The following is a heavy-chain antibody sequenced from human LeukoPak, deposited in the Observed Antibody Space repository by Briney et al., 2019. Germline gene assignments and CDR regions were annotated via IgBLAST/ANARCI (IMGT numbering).Heavy chain of an antibody. CDR2: IYYSGST. CDR1: GGSISSYY. Sequence: SETLSLTCTVSGGSISSYYWSWIRQPPGKGLEWIRYIYYSGSTNYNPSLKSRVTISVDTSKNQFSPKLSSVTAADTAVYYCARVSGRTYYYGMDVWGKGTTVTVSS. CDR3: ARVSGRTYYYGMDV. V-gene: IGHV4-59*01. J-gene: IGHJ6*04. D-gene: IGHD5/OR15-5a*01.